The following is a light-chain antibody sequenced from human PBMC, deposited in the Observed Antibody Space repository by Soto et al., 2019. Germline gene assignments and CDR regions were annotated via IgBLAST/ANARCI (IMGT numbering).Light chain of an antibody. CDR2: AAS. Sequence: DIQMTQSPSSLSASVGDRVTITCRASQGISNGLAWYQQKPGKGPKLLIYAASTLQPGVPSRFSGSGSGTDFTLTISSLQPEDVATYYCQKHNSAPHTFGQGTRLEIK. CDR3: QKHNSAPHT. CDR1: QGISNG. V-gene: IGKV1-27*01. J-gene: IGKJ5*01.